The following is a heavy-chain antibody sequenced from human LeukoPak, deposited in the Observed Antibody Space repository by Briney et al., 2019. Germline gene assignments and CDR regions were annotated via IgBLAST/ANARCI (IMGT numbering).Heavy chain of an antibody. D-gene: IGHD1-26*01. J-gene: IGHJ4*02. Sequence: GRSLRLSCAASGFTFSSYGMHWVRQAPGKGLEWVAVIWYDGSNKYYADSVKGRFTISRDNSKNTLYLQMNSLRAEDTAVYYCAREALVGATSPFGKDYWGQGTLVTVSS. CDR3: AREALVGATSPFGKDY. V-gene: IGHV3-33*01. CDR1: GFTFSSYG. CDR2: IWYDGSNK.